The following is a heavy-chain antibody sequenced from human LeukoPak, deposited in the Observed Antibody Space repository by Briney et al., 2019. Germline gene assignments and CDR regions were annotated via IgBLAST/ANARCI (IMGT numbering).Heavy chain of an antibody. CDR2: ISSSGSTI. V-gene: IGHV3-48*03. CDR1: GFTFSSYE. D-gene: IGHD2-21*02. J-gene: IGHJ3*02. Sequence: GGSLRLSCAASGFTFSSYEMNWVRQAPGKGLEWVSYISSSGSTIYYADSVKGRFTISRDNAKNSLYLQMNSLRAEDTAVYYCASSLHIVVVTAHDAFDIWGQGTMVTVSS. CDR3: ASSLHIVVVTAHDAFDI.